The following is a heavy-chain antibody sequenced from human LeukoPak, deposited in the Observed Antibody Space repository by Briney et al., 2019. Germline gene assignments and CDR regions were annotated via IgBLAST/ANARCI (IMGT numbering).Heavy chain of an antibody. CDR3: ARADSSSPYFDY. J-gene: IGHJ4*02. CDR1: GGSFSGYY. D-gene: IGHD6-6*01. V-gene: IGHV4-34*01. Sequence: PSETLSLTCAVYGGSFSGYYWSWIRQPPGKGLEWIGEINHSGSTNYNPSLKSRVTISVDTSKNQFSLKLSSVTAADTAVYYCARADSSSPYFDYWGQGTLVTVFS. CDR2: INHSGST.